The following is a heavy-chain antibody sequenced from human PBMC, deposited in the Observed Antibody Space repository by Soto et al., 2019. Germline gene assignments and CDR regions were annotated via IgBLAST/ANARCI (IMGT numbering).Heavy chain of an antibody. CDR3: ARDGGTKGYYYGMDV. J-gene: IGHJ6*02. Sequence: NPSETLSLTCTVSGGSISSYYWSWIRQPAGKGLEWIGRIYTSGSTNYNPSLKSRVTMSVDTSKNQFSLKLSSVTAADTAVYYCARDGGTKGYYYGMDVWGQGTTVTVSS. CDR2: IYTSGST. V-gene: IGHV4-4*07. CDR1: GGSISSYY. D-gene: IGHD1-26*01.